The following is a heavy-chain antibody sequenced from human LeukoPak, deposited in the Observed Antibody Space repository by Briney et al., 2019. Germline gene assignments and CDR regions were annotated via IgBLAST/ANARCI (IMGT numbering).Heavy chain of an antibody. V-gene: IGHV4-31*03. CDR3: ARGRGTGTNTGALDY. CDR2: IYYSGST. D-gene: IGHD7-27*01. CDR1: GGSISSGAL. J-gene: IGHJ4*02. Sequence: SQTLSLTCTVSGGSISSGALWAWIRQLPGKGLEWIGYIYYSGSTYYNPSLESRLTMSIATSKNHFSLKLTSVTAADTAVYYCARGRGTGTNTGALDYWGQGTLVTVSS.